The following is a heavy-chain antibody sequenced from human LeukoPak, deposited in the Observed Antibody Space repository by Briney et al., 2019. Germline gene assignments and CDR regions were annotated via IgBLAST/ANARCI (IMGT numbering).Heavy chain of an antibody. CDR3: ARDRQGDAFDI. V-gene: IGHV1-2*04. Sequence: ASVRVSCKASGYTFTGYYIHRVRQAPGQGLEWMGWINPNSGDTKYAQKFQGWITITSDTSISTAYMELSRLRSDDTAVYYCARDRQGDAFDIWGQGTMVTVSS. CDR1: GYTFTGYY. J-gene: IGHJ3*02. CDR2: INPNSGDT.